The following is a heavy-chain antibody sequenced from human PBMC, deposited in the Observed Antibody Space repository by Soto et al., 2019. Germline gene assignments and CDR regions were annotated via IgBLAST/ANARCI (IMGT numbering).Heavy chain of an antibody. CDR2: ISSSTTHI. D-gene: IGHD5-12*01. CDR3: ARDLQMATIRGGDY. V-gene: IGHV3-21*06. J-gene: IGHJ4*02. Sequence: GGSLRLSCTASGFTFNSYIMNWVRQSPGRGLEWVSSISSSTTHILYADSVKGRFTISRDNGKNSLYLQMTSLRAEDTAVYYCARDLQMATIRGGDYWGQGTQVTVSS. CDR1: GFTFNSYI.